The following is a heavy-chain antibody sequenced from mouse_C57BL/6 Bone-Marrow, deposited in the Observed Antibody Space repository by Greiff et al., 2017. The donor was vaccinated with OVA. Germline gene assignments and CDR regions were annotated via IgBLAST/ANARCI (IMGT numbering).Heavy chain of an antibody. J-gene: IGHJ2*01. D-gene: IGHD3-2*02. CDR1: GYTFTSYW. V-gene: IGHV1-72*01. CDR2: IDPNSGGT. CDR3: ARSRPLRLRKVFDY. Sequence: QVQLQQPGAELVKPGASVKLSCKASGYTFTSYWMHWVKQRPGRGLEWIGRIDPNSGGTKYNEKFKSKATLTVDNPSSTAYMQLSSLTSEYSAVYYCARSRPLRLRKVFDYWGQGTTLTVSS.